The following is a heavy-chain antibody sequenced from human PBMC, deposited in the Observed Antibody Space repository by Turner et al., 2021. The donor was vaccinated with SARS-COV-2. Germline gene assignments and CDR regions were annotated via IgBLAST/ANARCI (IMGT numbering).Heavy chain of an antibody. CDR2: ISYDGSNK. J-gene: IGHJ6*02. CDR3: AKGYSYAYYDGLDV. D-gene: IGHD5-18*01. V-gene: IGHV3-30*18. Sequence: QVQLVQSGGGVVLPGRYLRLSCAASGFTCSSYAMHWVRQAPGKGLEWVAVISYDGSNKYYADSVEGRFTISRDNSKNTLYVQMNSLRAEDTAVYYCAKGYSYAYYDGLDVWGQGTTVTVSS. CDR1: GFTCSSYA.